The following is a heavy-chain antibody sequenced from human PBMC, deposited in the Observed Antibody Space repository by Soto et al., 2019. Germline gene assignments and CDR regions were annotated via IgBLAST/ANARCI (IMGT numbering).Heavy chain of an antibody. CDR3: ARAAEVGTVSEGYYYYMDV. Sequence: VPLVQSGAEVKKPGSSVKVSCKASGDTFSNHTISWVRQAPGQGLEWMGRIIPILGVANYAQKFQGRVTITADKATTTAYMGLRRLRSADTAVDYWARAAEVGTVSEGYYYYMDVGGKGTTVTVSS. CDR1: GDTFSNHT. J-gene: IGHJ6*03. D-gene: IGHD4-17*01. V-gene: IGHV1-69*04. CDR2: IIPILGVA.